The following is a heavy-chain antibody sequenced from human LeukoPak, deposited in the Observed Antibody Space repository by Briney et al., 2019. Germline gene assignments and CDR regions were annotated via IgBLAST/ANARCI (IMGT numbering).Heavy chain of an antibody. CDR1: GFTFSSYW. CDR3: ATGSGHAFDI. CDR2: IHSDGSST. D-gene: IGHD2-15*01. J-gene: IGHJ3*02. V-gene: IGHV3-74*01. Sequence: GGSLRLSCAASGFTFSSYWMHWIRQAPGKGLVWVSRIHSDGSSTGYADSVKGRFTISRDNAKNTLYLQMNSLRAEDTAVYYCATGSGHAFDIWAQGTMVTVSS.